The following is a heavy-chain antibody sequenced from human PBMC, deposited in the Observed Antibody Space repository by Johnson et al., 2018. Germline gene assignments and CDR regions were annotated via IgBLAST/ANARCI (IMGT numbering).Heavy chain of an antibody. V-gene: IGHV4-59*11. Sequence: QVQLQESGPGLVKPSENLSLTCTVSGDSIGNHYWNWIRQTPGKGLEWIGHIYSAGTTNYNPSLKSGVTISMDTSKNQFFLSLMSVGAADTAVYYCARDVCGADCFLPYHMDVWGQGTTVTVSS. J-gene: IGHJ6*03. D-gene: IGHD2-21*02. CDR2: IYSAGTT. CDR3: ARDVCGADCFLPYHMDV. CDR1: GDSIGNHY.